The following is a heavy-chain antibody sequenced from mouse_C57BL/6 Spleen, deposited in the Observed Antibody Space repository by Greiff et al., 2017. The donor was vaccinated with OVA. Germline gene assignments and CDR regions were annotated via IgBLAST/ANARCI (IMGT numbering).Heavy chain of an antibody. CDR2: INPSSGYT. J-gene: IGHJ4*01. CDR3: ARDGPTTVVDYYYAMDY. CDR1: GYTFTSYT. V-gene: IGHV1-4*01. Sequence: QVQLKQSGAELARPGASVKMSCKASGYTFTSYTMHWVKQRPGQGLEWIGYINPSSGYTKYNQKFKDKATLTADKSSSTAYMQLSSLTSEDSAVYYCARDGPTTVVDYYYAMDYWGQGTSVTVSS. D-gene: IGHD1-1*01.